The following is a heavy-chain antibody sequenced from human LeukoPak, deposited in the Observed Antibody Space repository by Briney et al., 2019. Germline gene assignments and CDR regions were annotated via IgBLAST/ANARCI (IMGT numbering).Heavy chain of an antibody. Sequence: SETLSLTCTVSGGSISSDTYFWSWIRQPAGKGLECIGRISTSGSTNYNPSLQSRVTISVDTSKNQFSLKLSSVTAADTAVYYCARVQTANWETSVCDAFDMWGRGTMVTVSS. CDR3: ARVQTANWETSVCDAFDM. V-gene: IGHV4-61*02. CDR2: ISTSGST. D-gene: IGHD7-27*01. J-gene: IGHJ3*02. CDR1: GGSISSDTYF.